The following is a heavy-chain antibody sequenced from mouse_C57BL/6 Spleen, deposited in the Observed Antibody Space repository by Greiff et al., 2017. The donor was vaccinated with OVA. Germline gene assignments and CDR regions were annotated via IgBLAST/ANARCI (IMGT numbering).Heavy chain of an antibody. CDR3: ASYGNRGYFDV. D-gene: IGHD2-1*01. J-gene: IGHJ1*03. V-gene: IGHV1-54*01. CDR2: INPGSGGT. CDR1: GYAFTNYL. Sequence: QVQLQQSGAELVRPGTSVKVSCKASGYAFTNYLIEWVKQRPGQGLEWIGGINPGSGGTNYNEKLKGKATLTADKSSSTAYMQLSSLTSEDSAVYFCASYGNRGYFDVWGTGTTVTVSS.